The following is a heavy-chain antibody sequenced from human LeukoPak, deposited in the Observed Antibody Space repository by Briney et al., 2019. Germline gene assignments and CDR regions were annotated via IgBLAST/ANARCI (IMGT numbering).Heavy chain of an antibody. CDR3: AKDTGRITITVPKDAFDI. J-gene: IGHJ3*02. D-gene: IGHD1-20*01. V-gene: IGHV3-30*18. CDR1: GFTFGSYG. Sequence: GRSLRLSCAASGFTFGSYGMHWVRQAPGKGLEWAAVISYDGRSKYYADSVRGLFTISRDDSKNTVYLQMNSLRGEDTAVYYCAKDTGRITITVPKDAFDIWGQGTMVTVSS. CDR2: ISYDGRSK.